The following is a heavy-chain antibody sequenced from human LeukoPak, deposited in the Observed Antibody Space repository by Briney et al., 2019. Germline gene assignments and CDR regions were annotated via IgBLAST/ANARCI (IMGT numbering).Heavy chain of an antibody. D-gene: IGHD2-2*01. CDR1: GFTFSSYG. V-gene: IGHV3-30*02. Sequence: GGSLRLSCAASGFTFSSYGMHWVRQAPGKGLEWVAFIRYDGGNKYYADSVKGRFTISRDNSKNTLFLQMNSLRAEDTAMYYCLIVVVPAAINPLNWFDPWGQGTLVTVSS. J-gene: IGHJ5*02. CDR3: LIVVVPAAINPLNWFDP. CDR2: IRYDGGNK.